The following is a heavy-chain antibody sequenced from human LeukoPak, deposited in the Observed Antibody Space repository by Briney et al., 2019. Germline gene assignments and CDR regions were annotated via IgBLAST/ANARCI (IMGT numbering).Heavy chain of an antibody. D-gene: IGHD6-13*01. CDR1: GFTFDDYA. CDR3: AKEGWSSSWYGRFDP. CDR2: ISWNSGSI. J-gene: IGHJ5*02. V-gene: IGHV3-9*01. Sequence: GRSLRLYCAASGFTFDDYAMHWVRQAPGKGLEWVSGISWNSGSIGYADSVKGRFTISRDNAKDSLYLQMNSLRAEDTALYYCAKEGWSSSWYGRFDPWGQGTLVTVSS.